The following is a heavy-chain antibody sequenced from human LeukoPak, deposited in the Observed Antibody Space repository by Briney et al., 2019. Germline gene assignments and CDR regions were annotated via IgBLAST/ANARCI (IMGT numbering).Heavy chain of an antibody. CDR2: IYYSGST. V-gene: IGHV4-31*03. Sequence: SETLSLTCTVSGGSISSGGYYWSWIRQHPGKGLEWIGYIYYSGSTYYNPSLKSRVTISVDTSKNQSSLKLSSVTAADTAVYYCARENDYLNWFDPWGQGTLVTVSS. D-gene: IGHD4-11*01. J-gene: IGHJ5*02. CDR3: ARENDYLNWFDP. CDR1: GGSISSGGYY.